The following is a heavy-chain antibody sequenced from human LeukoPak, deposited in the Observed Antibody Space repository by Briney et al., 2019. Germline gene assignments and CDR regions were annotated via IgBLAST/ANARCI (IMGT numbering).Heavy chain of an antibody. CDR3: ARRQVGAYYFDY. Sequence: GGSLRLSCEGSAFIFSGHWMNWVRQTPGKGLEWVASIKEDGSERQYVDSVKGRFSISRDNTKGSLFLQLNSLRAEDTAVYYCARRQVGAYYFDYWGQGTLVTVSS. V-gene: IGHV3-7*03. J-gene: IGHJ4*02. D-gene: IGHD1-26*01. CDR2: IKEDGSER. CDR1: AFIFSGHW.